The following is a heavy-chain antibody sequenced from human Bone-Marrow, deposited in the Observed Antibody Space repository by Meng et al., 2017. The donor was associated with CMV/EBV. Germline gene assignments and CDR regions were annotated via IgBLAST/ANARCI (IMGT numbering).Heavy chain of an antibody. J-gene: IGHJ3*02. CDR2: IYHSGST. V-gene: IGHV4-38-2*02. D-gene: IGHD1-26*01. CDR3: ARTGESGSYYDAFDI. CDR1: GYSISSGYY. Sequence: SETLSLTCTVSGYSISSGYYWGWIRQPPGKGLEWIGSIYHSGSTYYNPSLKSRVTISVDTSKNQFSLKLSSVTAADTAVYYCARTGESGSYYDAFDIWGQGPMVTVSS.